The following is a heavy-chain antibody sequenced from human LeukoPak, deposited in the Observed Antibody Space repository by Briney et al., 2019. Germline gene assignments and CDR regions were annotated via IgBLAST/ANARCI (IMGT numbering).Heavy chain of an antibody. Sequence: SETLSLTCTVSGGSISSSSYYWGWIRQPPGKGLEWIGSTDYSGSAFYNPSLKSRVTISVDTSKNQVSLKLSSVTAADTAVYYCARAPGYYDPDAFDIWGQGTMVTVSS. J-gene: IGHJ3*02. CDR2: TDYSGSA. V-gene: IGHV4-39*07. CDR3: ARAPGYYDPDAFDI. CDR1: GGSISSSSYY. D-gene: IGHD3-22*01.